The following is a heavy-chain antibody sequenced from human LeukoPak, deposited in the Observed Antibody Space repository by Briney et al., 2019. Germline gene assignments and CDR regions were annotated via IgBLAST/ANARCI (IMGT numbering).Heavy chain of an antibody. Sequence: SETLSLTCTVTGGSISSGGYYWSCIRQPPGKGLECIGYIYHSGSTYYNPSLESRVTISVDRSKNQFSLKLSSVTAADTAVYYCAREVRLDANFAHGSYCGGDCYFDYWGQGTLVTVSS. D-gene: IGHD2-21*01. CDR1: GGSISSGGYY. CDR2: IYHSGST. CDR3: AREVRLDANFAHGSYCGGDCYFDY. J-gene: IGHJ4*02. V-gene: IGHV4-30-2*01.